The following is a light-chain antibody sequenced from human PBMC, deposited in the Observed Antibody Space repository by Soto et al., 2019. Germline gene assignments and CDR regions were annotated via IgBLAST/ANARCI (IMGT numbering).Light chain of an antibody. CDR1: QSVGSSY. J-gene: IGKJ5*01. CDR2: ATS. V-gene: IGKV3-20*01. Sequence: EIVLTQSPGTLSLSPGERATLSCRASQSVGSSYLAWYQQKPGQAPSLLIYATSSRATGIPDRFRGSGSGTDFSLTISRLEPEDFAVYYCQQYGSSPITFGQGTRLEI. CDR3: QQYGSSPIT.